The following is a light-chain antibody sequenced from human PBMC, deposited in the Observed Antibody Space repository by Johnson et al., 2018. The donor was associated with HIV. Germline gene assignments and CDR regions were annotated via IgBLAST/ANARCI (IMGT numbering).Light chain of an antibody. CDR1: SSNIGNNY. CDR3: GTWDTSLSAYV. V-gene: IGLV1-51*02. CDR2: ENN. Sequence: QSVLTHPPSVSAAPGQKVTISCSGSSSNIGNNYVSWYQQLPGTAPKLLIYENNKLPSGIPDRFSGSKSGTSATLGITGLQTGDEADYYCGTWDTSLSAYVFGTGTKVTVL. J-gene: IGLJ1*01.